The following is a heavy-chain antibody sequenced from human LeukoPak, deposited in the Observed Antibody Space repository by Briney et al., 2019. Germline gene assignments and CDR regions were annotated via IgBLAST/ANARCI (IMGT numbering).Heavy chain of an antibody. Sequence: PSETLSLTCTVSGASISSYYWSWIRQPPGKGLERIGYIYYSGSTNYNPSLKSRVTISVDTSKNQFSLKLSSVTAADTAVYYCARWGYGDYGLYYFDYWGQGTLVTVSS. V-gene: IGHV4-59*01. CDR1: GASISSYY. CDR2: IYYSGST. D-gene: IGHD4-17*01. CDR3: ARWGYGDYGLYYFDY. J-gene: IGHJ4*02.